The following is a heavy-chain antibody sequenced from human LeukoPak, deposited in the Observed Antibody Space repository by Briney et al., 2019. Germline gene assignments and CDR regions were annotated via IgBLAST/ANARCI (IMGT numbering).Heavy chain of an antibody. CDR3: ARDLVYESSGYWFDP. CDR2: INPNSGGT. D-gene: IGHD3-22*01. J-gene: IGHJ5*02. Sequence: GASVKVSCKASGYTFTGYYVHWVRQAPGQRLEWMGWINPNSGGTNYAQKFQGRVTMTRDTSISTAYMELSRLRSDDTAVYYCARDLVYESSGYWFDPWGQGTLVTVSS. V-gene: IGHV1-2*02. CDR1: GYTFTGYY.